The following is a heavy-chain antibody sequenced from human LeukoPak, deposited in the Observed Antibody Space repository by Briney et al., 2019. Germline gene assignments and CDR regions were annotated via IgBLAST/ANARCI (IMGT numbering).Heavy chain of an antibody. Sequence: GASVKVSCKASGGTFSSYAISWVRQAPGQGLGWMGRIIPIFGTANYAQKFQGRVTITTDESTSTAYMELSSLRSEDTAVYYCARDMRSDIVVVVAVSAFDIWGQGTMVTVSS. CDR2: IIPIFGTA. CDR1: GGTFSSYA. V-gene: IGHV1-69*05. CDR3: ARDMRSDIVVVVAVSAFDI. D-gene: IGHD2-15*01. J-gene: IGHJ3*02.